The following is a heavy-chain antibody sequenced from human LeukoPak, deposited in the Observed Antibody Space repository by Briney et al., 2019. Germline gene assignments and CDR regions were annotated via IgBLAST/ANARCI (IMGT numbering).Heavy chain of an antibody. CDR3: ARGGGDFWTAQGADYYYGMDV. Sequence: ASVKVSCKASGYIFTSYGVSWVRQAPGQGLEWMGWISAFNGNTNYAQKFRGRVTMTTEASTSTAYMELRSLRSEDTAVYYCARGGGDFWTAQGADYYYGMDVWGQGTTVTVSS. J-gene: IGHJ6*02. D-gene: IGHD3-3*01. CDR2: ISAFNGNT. V-gene: IGHV1-18*01. CDR1: GYIFTSYG.